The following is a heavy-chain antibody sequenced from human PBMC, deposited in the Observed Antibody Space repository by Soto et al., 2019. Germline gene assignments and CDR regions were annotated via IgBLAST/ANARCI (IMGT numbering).Heavy chain of an antibody. CDR3: ALRLADSSGYYLRFDS. CDR1: GFSLRTSGVG. CDR2: IYWDDDK. V-gene: IGHV2-5*05. D-gene: IGHD3-22*01. Sequence: QITLKESGPTLVKPTQTLTLTCTFSGFSLRTSGVGVGWIRQPPGKALEWLANIYWDDDKRYGPSLKSRLTITKDTSNNQVVFTMTNMDPVDTATYCCALRLADSSGYYLRFDSWGQGTLVIVSS. J-gene: IGHJ4*02.